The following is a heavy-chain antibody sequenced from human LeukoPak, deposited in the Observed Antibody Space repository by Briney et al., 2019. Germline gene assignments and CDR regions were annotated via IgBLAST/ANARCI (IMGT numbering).Heavy chain of an antibody. CDR2: IWYDGSNK. J-gene: IGHJ6*02. CDR1: GFTFSSYG. V-gene: IGHV3-33*01. D-gene: IGHD2-15*01. CDR3: ARDSGLYCSGGSCYSDYYYGMDV. Sequence: GGSLRLSCAASGFTFSSYGMHWVRQAPGKGLEWVAVIWYDGSNKYYADSVKGRFTISRDNSKNTLYLQMNSLRAEDTAVYYCARDSGLYCSGGSCYSDYYYGMDVWGQGTTVTVSS.